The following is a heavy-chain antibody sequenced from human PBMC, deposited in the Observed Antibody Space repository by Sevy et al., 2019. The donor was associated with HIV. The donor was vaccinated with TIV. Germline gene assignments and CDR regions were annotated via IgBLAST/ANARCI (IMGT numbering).Heavy chain of an antibody. CDR3: TRHPDFELNWFDP. CDR1: GFTFSGSA. V-gene: IGHV3-73*01. Sequence: GGYLRLSCAASGFTFSGSAMHWVRQASGKGLEWVGRIRSKANSYATAYAASVKGRFTISRDDSKNTAYLQMNSLKTEDTAVYYCTRHPDFELNWFDPWGQGTLVTVSS. J-gene: IGHJ5*02. D-gene: IGHD1-1*01. CDR2: IRSKANSYAT.